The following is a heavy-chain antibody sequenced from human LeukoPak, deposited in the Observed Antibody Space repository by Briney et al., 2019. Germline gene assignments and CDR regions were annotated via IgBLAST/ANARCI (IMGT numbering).Heavy chain of an antibody. CDR3: AKVAETAMITWFDY. Sequence: GGSLRLSCSASGFTFSRYAIHWLRPAPGKGLEYVSAIGSNGTRTDYADSVKGRFTISRDNSKNTLYLQMSSLRVEDTAVYYCAKVAETAMITWFDYWGQGTLVTVSS. D-gene: IGHD5-18*01. CDR1: GFTFSRYA. J-gene: IGHJ4*02. V-gene: IGHV3-64D*09. CDR2: IGSNGTRT.